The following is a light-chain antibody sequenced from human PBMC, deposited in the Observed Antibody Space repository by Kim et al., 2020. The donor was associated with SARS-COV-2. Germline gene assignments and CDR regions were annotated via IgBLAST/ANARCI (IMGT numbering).Light chain of an antibody. J-gene: IGLJ3*02. CDR1: NIGSKS. CDR2: YDT. V-gene: IGLV3-21*04. Sequence: SYELTQPPSVSVAPGKTATITCGGTNIGSKSVHWYQQRPGQAPVLVIYYDTDRPSGIPERFSGSNSENMATLTISGVKVGDEADYYCQIWDSASYHFWVFGGGTQLTVL. CDR3: QIWDSASYHFWV.